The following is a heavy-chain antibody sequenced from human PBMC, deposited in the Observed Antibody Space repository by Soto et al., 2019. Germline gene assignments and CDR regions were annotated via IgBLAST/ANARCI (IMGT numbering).Heavy chain of an antibody. Sequence: QVQLQESGPGLVKPTQTLSLTCTVSGGSISSGGYYWSWIRQHPGKGLEWIGYIYHSGSTYYNPSLNSRVNISVETSKNQFSLKLSSVTAADTAVYYCAREAAGILNWFDPWGQGTLVTVSS. CDR2: IYHSGST. CDR1: GGSISSGGYY. D-gene: IGHD6-25*01. V-gene: IGHV4-31*03. CDR3: AREAAGILNWFDP. J-gene: IGHJ5*02.